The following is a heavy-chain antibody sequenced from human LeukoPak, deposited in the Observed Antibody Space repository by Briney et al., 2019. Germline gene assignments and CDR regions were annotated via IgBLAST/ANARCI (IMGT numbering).Heavy chain of an antibody. J-gene: IGHJ3*02. CDR2: IYHSGST. V-gene: IGHV4-30-2*01. CDR3: ARGPIVVVTAIRDAFDI. D-gene: IGHD2-21*02. CDR1: GGSISSGGYS. Sequence: SETLPLTCAVSGGSISSGGYSWSWIRQPPGKGLEWIGYIYHSGSTYYNPSLKSRVTISVDRSKNQFSLKLSSVTAADTAVYYCARGPIVVVTAIRDAFDIWGQGTMVTVSS.